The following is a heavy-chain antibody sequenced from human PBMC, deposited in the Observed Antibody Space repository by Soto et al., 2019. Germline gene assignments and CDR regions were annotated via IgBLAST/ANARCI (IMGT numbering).Heavy chain of an antibody. J-gene: IGHJ4*02. V-gene: IGHV4-59*01. CDR1: GGSISSYY. Sequence: SETLFLTCTVSGGSISSYYWSWIRQPPGKGLEWIGYIYYSGSTNYNPSLKSRVTISVDTSKNQFSLKLSSVTAADTAVYYCARVGGVATPDFDYWGQGPRVPVSS. CDR3: ARVGGVATPDFDY. D-gene: IGHD3-16*01. CDR2: IYYSGST.